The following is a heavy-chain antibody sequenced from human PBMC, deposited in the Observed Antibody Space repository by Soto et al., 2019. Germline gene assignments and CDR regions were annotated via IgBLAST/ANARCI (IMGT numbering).Heavy chain of an antibody. CDR2: INPNSGGT. Sequence: ASVKVSCKASGYTFTGYYMHWVRQAPGQGLEWMGWINPNSGGTNYAQKFQGWVTMTRDTSISTAYMELRSLRSDDTAVYYCARVELRFLEWCGYYYYYMDVWGKGTTVTVSS. D-gene: IGHD3-3*01. CDR1: GYTFTGYY. J-gene: IGHJ6*03. CDR3: ARVELRFLEWCGYYYYYMDV. V-gene: IGHV1-2*04.